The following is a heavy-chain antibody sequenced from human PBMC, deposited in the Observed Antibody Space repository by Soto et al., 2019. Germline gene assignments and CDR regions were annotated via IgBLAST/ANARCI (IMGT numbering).Heavy chain of an antibody. Sequence: QVRLVESGGGVVQPGRSLRLSCAASGFTFSSYAMHWVRQAPGKGLEWVAVISQDGSDKHYVDSVKGRFTISRDNSKNTLYLQVNSLRAEDTAVYYWALGGIVVTGNWFDPGARESWSPSPQ. J-gene: IGHJ5*02. CDR2: ISQDGSDK. D-gene: IGHD1-26*01. CDR3: ALGGIVVTGNWFDP. CDR1: GFTFSSYA. V-gene: IGHV3-30*03.